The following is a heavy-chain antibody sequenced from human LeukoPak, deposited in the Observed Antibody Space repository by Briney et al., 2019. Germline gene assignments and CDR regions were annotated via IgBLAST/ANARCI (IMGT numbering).Heavy chain of an antibody. J-gene: IGHJ4*02. CDR3: SRSQFDY. CDR1: GFPFSSYW. V-gene: IGHV3-74*03. Sequence: GGSLRLSCEPSGFPFSSYWMLWVRQAPGKGLVWVSRISGDGTIKTYADFVRGRFIVSRDNTKNILYLQMNSLKVEDTATYFCSRSQFDYWGQGVLVAVSS. CDR2: ISGDGTIK.